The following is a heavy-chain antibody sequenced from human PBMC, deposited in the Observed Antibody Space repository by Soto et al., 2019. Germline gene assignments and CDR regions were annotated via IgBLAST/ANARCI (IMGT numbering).Heavy chain of an antibody. J-gene: IGHJ3*02. CDR2: ISTYNGNT. CDR1: GYTFTNSG. Sequence: ASVKVSCKASGYTFTNSGMSWVRQAPGQGLEWMGWISTYNGNTNYSQKFQGRVTITRDTSASTAYMELSSLRSEDTAVYYCARIDYYGSGRLNAFDIWGQGTMVTVSS. D-gene: IGHD3-10*01. CDR3: ARIDYYGSGRLNAFDI. V-gene: IGHV1-18*01.